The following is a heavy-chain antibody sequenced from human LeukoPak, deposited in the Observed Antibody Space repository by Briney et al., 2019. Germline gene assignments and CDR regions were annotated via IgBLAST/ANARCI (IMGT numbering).Heavy chain of an antibody. CDR3: ARDGSYYYDSSGTLGY. D-gene: IGHD3-22*01. V-gene: IGHV1-46*01. CDR2: INPSGGST. CDR1: GYTFTSYY. J-gene: IGHJ4*02. Sequence: ASVKVSCKASGYTFTSYYMHWVRQAPGQGLEWMGIINPSGGSTSYAQKFQGRVTMTRDTSTSTVYMELSSLRSEDTAVYYCARDGSYYYDSSGTLGYWGQGTLVTVSS.